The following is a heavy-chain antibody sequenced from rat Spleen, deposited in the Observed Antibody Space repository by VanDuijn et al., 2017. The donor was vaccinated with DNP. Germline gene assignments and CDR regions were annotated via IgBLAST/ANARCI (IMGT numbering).Heavy chain of an antibody. V-gene: IGHV5-31*01. CDR3: TRVVRDMTFAY. CDR1: GFMFSNYW. J-gene: IGHJ3*01. D-gene: IGHD1-7*01. CDR2: ISNSGDKI. Sequence: EVQLVESGGGPVQPGRSLKLSCVASGFMFSNYWMTWIRQAPGKGLEWVASISNSGDKIYYSDSVKGRLSISRDNAKSTLDLQMNSLRSEDTATYYCTRVVRDMTFAYWGQGTLVTVSS.